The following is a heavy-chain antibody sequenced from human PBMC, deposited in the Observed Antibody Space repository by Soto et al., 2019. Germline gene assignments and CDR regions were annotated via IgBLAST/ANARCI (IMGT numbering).Heavy chain of an antibody. Sequence: EVRLLESGGGLVQPGGSLRLSCEASGFTFGNYAMTWVRQGPGRGLEWVSALSGGSLNKYYADSVKGRFTISRDNSKNTMYLEMNSVRVDDTDVYYCTTQFYLSSRNPPEDVWGQGTPVAVSS. CDR2: LSGGSLNK. CDR1: GFTFGNYA. D-gene: IGHD1-26*01. CDR3: TTQFYLSSRNPPEDV. J-gene: IGHJ6*02. V-gene: IGHV3-23*01.